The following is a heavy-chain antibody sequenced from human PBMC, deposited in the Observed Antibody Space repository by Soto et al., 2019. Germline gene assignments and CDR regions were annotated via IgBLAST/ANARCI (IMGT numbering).Heavy chain of an antibody. CDR1: GYTFTSYD. Sequence: QVQLVQSGAEVKKPGASVKVSCKTSGYTFTSYDIHWVRQATGQGLEWMGWMNPNSVNTGYAQKVQGRVTMTRHTSISTAYRGLSSLRSEDTAVYYCARGVGFCSGGSCNNWFDTWGQGTQVTVSS. J-gene: IGHJ5*02. CDR2: MNPNSVNT. CDR3: ARGVGFCSGGSCNNWFDT. V-gene: IGHV1-8*01. D-gene: IGHD2-15*01.